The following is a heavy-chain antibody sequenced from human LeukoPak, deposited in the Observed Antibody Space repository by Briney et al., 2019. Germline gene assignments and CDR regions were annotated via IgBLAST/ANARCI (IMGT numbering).Heavy chain of an antibody. CDR1: GFTFSSYS. CDR2: ISSSSSYI. CDR3: ARVEWGDAFDI. D-gene: IGHD1-26*01. J-gene: IGHJ3*02. V-gene: IGHV3-21*01. Sequence: GGSLRLSCVASGFTFSSYSMNWVRQAPGKGLEWVSSISSSSSYIHSADSVRGRFTISRDNAKNSLFLQMNSLRAEDTAVYYCARVEWGDAFDIWGQGTMVTVFS.